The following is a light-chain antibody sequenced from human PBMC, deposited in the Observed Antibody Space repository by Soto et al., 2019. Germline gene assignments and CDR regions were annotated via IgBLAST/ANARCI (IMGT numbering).Light chain of an antibody. V-gene: IGKV1-39*01. CDR1: QSISSY. Sequence: DIQMTQSPSSLSASVGDRVTITCRASQSISSYLNWYQQKPGKAPKLLIYAASSLQSGVPSRYSGSGSGTDFTLTISSLQPEDFATDYCQQSYSTLLTFGGGPRWRSN. CDR3: QQSYSTLLT. CDR2: AAS. J-gene: IGKJ4*01.